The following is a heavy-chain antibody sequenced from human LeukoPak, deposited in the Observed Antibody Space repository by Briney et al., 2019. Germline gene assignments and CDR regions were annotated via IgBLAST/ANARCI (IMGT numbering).Heavy chain of an antibody. CDR2: INHSGST. Sequence: SETLSLTCAVYGGSFSGYYWSWIRQPPGKGLEWIGEINHSGSTNYNPSLKSRVTISVDTSKNQFSPKLSSVTAADTAVYYCAFGDNDFDFWGRGTLVTVSS. V-gene: IGHV4-34*01. J-gene: IGHJ2*01. D-gene: IGHD1-1*01. CDR1: GGSFSGYY. CDR3: AFGDNDFDF.